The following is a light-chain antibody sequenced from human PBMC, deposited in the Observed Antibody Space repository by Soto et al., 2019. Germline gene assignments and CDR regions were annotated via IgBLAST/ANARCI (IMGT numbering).Light chain of an antibody. CDR2: ATS. CDR1: QSFILTS. CDR3: QHYGNSTIT. Sequence: EIVLTQSPGTLSLSPGERATLSCRASQSFILTSLVWYQQKPGQAPRLLIYATSVRATGIPDRFSGSGSGTDFTLAISRLEPEDFAVYYCQHYGNSTITFGPGTKVDIK. J-gene: IGKJ3*01. V-gene: IGKV3-20*01.